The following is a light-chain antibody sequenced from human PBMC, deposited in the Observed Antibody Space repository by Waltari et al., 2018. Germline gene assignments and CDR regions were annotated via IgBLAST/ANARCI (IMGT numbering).Light chain of an antibody. Sequence: QSALTQPPSASGSPGQSVTISCTGPSTDVAKSVAWYQQRPGKAPRLLIYEGTRRPTGVPERFSGSRSGNTASLTVSGLQDDDEGDYYCSSYVGSDDLVIGGGTRLAVI. CDR3: SSYVGSDDLV. CDR1: STDVAKS. V-gene: IGLV2-8*01. J-gene: IGLJ2*01. CDR2: EGT.